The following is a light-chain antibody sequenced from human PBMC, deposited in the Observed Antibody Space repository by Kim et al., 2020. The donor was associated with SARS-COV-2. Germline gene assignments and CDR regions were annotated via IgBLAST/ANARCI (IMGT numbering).Light chain of an antibody. J-gene: IGLJ3*02. V-gene: IGLV4-69*01. CDR1: SGHSSYA. CDR2: LNSDGSH. CDR3: QTWGTGV. Sequence: QLALTQSPSASASLGASVKLTCTLSSGHSSYAIAWHQQQPEKGPRYLMKLNSDGSHSKGDGIPDRFSGSSSGAERYLTISSLQSEDEADYYCQTWGTGVFGGGTQLTVL.